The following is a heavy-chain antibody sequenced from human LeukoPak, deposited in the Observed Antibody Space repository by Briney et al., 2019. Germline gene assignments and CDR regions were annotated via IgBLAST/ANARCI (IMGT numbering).Heavy chain of an antibody. V-gene: IGHV2-26*01. CDR3: ARMPKYSAGFDP. D-gene: IGHD2-21*01. CDR1: GFSISNARMG. J-gene: IGHJ5*02. CDR2: IFSNDEK. Sequence: ESGPVLVKPTETLTLTCTVSGFSISNARMGVTWIRQPPGKALEWLAHIFSNDEKSFSTPLKSRLTISKDTSKSQVVLTVTNMDPVDTATYYCARMPKYSAGFDPRGQGTLVIVSS.